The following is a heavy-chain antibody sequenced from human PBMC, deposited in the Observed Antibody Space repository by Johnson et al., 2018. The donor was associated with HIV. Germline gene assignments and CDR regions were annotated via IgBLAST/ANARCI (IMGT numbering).Heavy chain of an antibody. CDR3: ARDRWGLKDAFDI. V-gene: IGHV3-11*04. CDR2: ISSSGSTI. D-gene: IGHD3-16*01. Sequence: QVQLVESGGGLVQPGGSLRLSCAASGFIVRSNYMNWVRQAPGKGLEWVSYISSSGSTIYYADSVKGRFTISRDNAKNSLYLQMNSLRAEDTAVYYCARDRWGLKDAFDIWGQGTMVTVSS. J-gene: IGHJ3*02. CDR1: GFIVRSNY.